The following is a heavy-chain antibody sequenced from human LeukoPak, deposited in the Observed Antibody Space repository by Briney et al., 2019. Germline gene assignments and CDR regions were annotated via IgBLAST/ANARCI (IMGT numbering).Heavy chain of an antibody. D-gene: IGHD5-24*01. CDR1: EFTFSSYA. CDR2: ISGSGGST. Sequence: GGSLRLSCAASEFTFSSYAMSWVRQAPGKGLEWVSAISGSGGSTYYADSVKGRFTISRENSKNTLYLQMNSLRAEDTAVYYCAKVVTGRRELDPWGQGTLVTVSA. CDR3: AKVVTGRRELDP. V-gene: IGHV3-23*01. J-gene: IGHJ5*02.